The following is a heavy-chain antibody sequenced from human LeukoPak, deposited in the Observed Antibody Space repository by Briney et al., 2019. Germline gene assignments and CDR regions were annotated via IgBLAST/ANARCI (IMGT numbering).Heavy chain of an antibody. Sequence: TLSLTCAVYGGSFSGYYWSWIRQPPGKGLEWIGEINHSGSTNYNPSLKSRVDISVDTSKNQFSLKLSSVTAADTAVYYCARESSSGSGNQRSVDYWGQGTLVTVSS. V-gene: IGHV4-34*09. CDR2: INHSGST. D-gene: IGHD3-10*01. CDR3: ARESSSGSGNQRSVDY. CDR1: GGSFSGYY. J-gene: IGHJ4*02.